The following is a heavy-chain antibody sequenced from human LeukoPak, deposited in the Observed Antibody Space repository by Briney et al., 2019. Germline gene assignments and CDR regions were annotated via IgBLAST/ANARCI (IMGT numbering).Heavy chain of an antibody. CDR2: ISNGGSK. D-gene: IGHD3-9*01. Sequence: TGGSLRLSCAASGFTFSSYSMNWVRQAPGKGLEWISYISNGGSKYYADSVKGRFTISRDNVENSLYLQMSSLRDEDTAVYYCARDILTGYFEFWGQGTLVSVSS. CDR1: GFTFSSYS. V-gene: IGHV3-48*02. J-gene: IGHJ4*02. CDR3: ARDILTGYFEF.